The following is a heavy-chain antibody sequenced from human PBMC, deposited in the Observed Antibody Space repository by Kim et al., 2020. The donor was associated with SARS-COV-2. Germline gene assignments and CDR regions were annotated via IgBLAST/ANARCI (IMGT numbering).Heavy chain of an antibody. D-gene: IGHD6-13*01. J-gene: IGHJ4*02. V-gene: IGHV3-49*02. CDR3: TRPTGYSNY. CDR2: GTT. Sequence: GTTEDAASVKGRFTISRDNSKSCADLQMNSLKTEDTAVYYCTRPTGYSNYWGQGTLVTVSS.